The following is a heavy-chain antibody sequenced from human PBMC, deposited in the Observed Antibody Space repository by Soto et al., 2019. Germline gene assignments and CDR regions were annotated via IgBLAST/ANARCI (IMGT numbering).Heavy chain of an antibody. J-gene: IGHJ6*02. CDR1: GFTFSSFA. Sequence: GGSLRLSCAASGFTFSSFAMSWVRQAPGKGLEWVSSISGTGSDRYYADSVKGRFTISRDNSKNTLFLQMNSLRAEDTAVYYCALRRGRNIVVLADALPYYYFHGMDVWGQGTTVTVSS. D-gene: IGHD2-15*01. CDR2: ISGTGSDR. V-gene: IGHV3-23*01. CDR3: ALRRGRNIVVLADALPYYYFHGMDV.